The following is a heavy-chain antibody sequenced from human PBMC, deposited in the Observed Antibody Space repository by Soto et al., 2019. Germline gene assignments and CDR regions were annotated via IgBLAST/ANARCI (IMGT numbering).Heavy chain of an antibody. J-gene: IGHJ6*02. CDR2: IIPIFGTA. D-gene: IGHD3-10*01. CDR1: GGTFSSYA. Sequence: QVQMVQSGAEVKKPGSSVKVSCKASGGTFSSYAISWVRQAPGQGLEWMGGIIPIFGTANYAQKFQGRVTITADDSTSTAYMALTSLRSEDTAVYYCARDRSPSGGMDVWGQGTTVTVSS. V-gene: IGHV1-69*12. CDR3: ARDRSPSGGMDV.